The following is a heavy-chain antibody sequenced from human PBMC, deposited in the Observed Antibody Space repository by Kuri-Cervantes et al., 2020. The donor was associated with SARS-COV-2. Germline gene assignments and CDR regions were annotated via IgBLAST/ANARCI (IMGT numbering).Heavy chain of an antibody. CDR3: ARSPGSIVVVTAPDY. Sequence: ASVKVSCKASGYTFTSYGISWVRQAPGQGLEWMGRISAYNGNTNYAQKLQGRVTMTTDTSTSTAYMELRSLRSDDTAVYYCARSPGSIVVVTAPDYWGQGTLVTVSS. J-gene: IGHJ4*02. D-gene: IGHD2-21*02. CDR1: GYTFTSYG. V-gene: IGHV1-18*04. CDR2: ISAYNGNT.